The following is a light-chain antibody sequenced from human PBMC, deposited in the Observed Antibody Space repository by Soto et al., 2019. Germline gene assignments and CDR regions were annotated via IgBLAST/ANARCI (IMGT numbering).Light chain of an antibody. CDR1: QGISNY. V-gene: IGKV1-27*01. CDR2: AAS. CDR3: QQYYNSVLT. Sequence: DIQMTQSPSTLCASVGPRVTITCRASQGISNYLAWYQQKPGKVPKLLIYAASTLQSGVPSRFSGSGPGTDFTLTISSLQPEDSASYYCQQYYNSVLTFGGGTKVDI. J-gene: IGKJ4*01.